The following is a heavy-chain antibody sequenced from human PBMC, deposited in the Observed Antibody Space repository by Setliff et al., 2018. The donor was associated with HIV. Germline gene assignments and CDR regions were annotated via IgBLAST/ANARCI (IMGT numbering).Heavy chain of an antibody. J-gene: IGHJ4*02. CDR2: IYWDDDK. D-gene: IGHD3-10*01. CDR1: GFSLSTTGMS. CDR3: AHTRGSGDPIGY. Sequence: GSGPTLVNPTQTLTLTCSFSGFSLSTTGMSLSWIRQPPGKALEWLAHIYWDDDKRYSPSLKSRLTITKDTSKNQVVLTMTNMDPVDTATYYCAHTRGSGDPIGYWGQGTLVTVSS. V-gene: IGHV2-5*08.